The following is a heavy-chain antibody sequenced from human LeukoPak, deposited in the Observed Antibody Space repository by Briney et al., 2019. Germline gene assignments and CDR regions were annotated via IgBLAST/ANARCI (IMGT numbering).Heavy chain of an antibody. D-gene: IGHD3-22*01. CDR2: ISSSSTTI. V-gene: IGHV3-48*01. CDR1: GFTFSSYS. J-gene: IGHJ4*02. CDR3: VRGVGLYDSIGYFDY. Sequence: TGGSLRLSCAASGFTFSSYSMNWVRQAPGKGLEWVSYISSSSTTIYYADSVKGRFTISRDNSKDTLYLQMNSLRAEDTAVYNCVRGVGLYDSIGYFDYWGQGTLVTVSS.